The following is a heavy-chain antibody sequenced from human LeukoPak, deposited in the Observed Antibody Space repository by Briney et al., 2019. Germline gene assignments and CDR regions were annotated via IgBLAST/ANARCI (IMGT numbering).Heavy chain of an antibody. V-gene: IGHV3-48*01. J-gene: IGHJ4*02. CDR3: AKGSKQGYSSGWYLFDY. CDR2: ISSSSTI. CDR1: GFTFSSYS. D-gene: IGHD6-19*01. Sequence: GGSLRLSCAASGFTFSSYSMNWVRQAPGKGLEWVSYISSSSTIYYTDSVKGRFTISRDNSKNTLYLQMNSLRAEDTAVYYCAKGSKQGYSSGWYLFDYWGQGTLVTVSS.